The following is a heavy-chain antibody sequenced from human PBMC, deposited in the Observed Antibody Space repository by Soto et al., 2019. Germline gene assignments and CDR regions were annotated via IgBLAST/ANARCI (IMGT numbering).Heavy chain of an antibody. CDR1: GVSISSSF. CDR3: AKSRGWYDY. CDR2: ISDRGST. V-gene: IGHV4-59*08. J-gene: IGHJ4*02. Sequence: PSETLSLTCTVSGVSISSSFWAWIRQPPGKGLEWIGYISDRGSTDYNPSLKSRVTISGDTSKNQFSLNLTSVTAADTAVYYCAKSRGWYDYRGQGTQVTVSS. D-gene: IGHD6-19*01.